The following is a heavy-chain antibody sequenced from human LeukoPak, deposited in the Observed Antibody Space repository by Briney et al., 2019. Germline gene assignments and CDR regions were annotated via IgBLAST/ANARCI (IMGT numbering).Heavy chain of an antibody. CDR3: ARERVVSNFNWFDP. CDR1: GASFSGYS. CDR2: VNRVGYT. D-gene: IGHD1-1*01. J-gene: IGHJ5*02. Sequence: PSETLSLTCAVHGASFSGYSWSWVRQTPGKGLEWIGEVNRVGYTIYNPSLKSRVTISIDTSTTQFSLTLASVTVADTAVYFCARERVVSNFNWFDPWGQGTLVTVSS. V-gene: IGHV4-34*01.